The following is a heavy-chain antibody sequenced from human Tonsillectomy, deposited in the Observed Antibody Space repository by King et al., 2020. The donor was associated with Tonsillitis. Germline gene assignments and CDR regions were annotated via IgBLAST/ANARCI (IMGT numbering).Heavy chain of an antibody. J-gene: IGHJ4*02. V-gene: IGHV3-23*04. D-gene: IGHD2-2*01. CDR1: GFIFSRIT. CDR3: VKDSGRTVVVNCFDS. CDR2: FSASGRT. Sequence: VQLVESGGGLVQPGGSLRLSCTTSGFIFSRITMGWVRQAPGKGLEWVSGFSASGRTYYADSVRGRFSISRDNFKNMTYLQMNSLRAEDTAVYYCVKDSGRTVVVNCFDSWGQGTLVTVSS.